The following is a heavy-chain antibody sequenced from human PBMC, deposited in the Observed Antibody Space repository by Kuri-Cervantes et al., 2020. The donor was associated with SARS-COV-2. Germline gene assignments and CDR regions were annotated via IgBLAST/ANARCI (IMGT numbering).Heavy chain of an antibody. CDR2: TNTDGSST. CDR3: ARAFLRGGSDY. J-gene: IGHJ4*02. CDR1: GFTFSNYW. Sequence: ETLSLTCAASGFTFSNYWMHWVRQAPGKGLVWVSRTNTDGSSTSYADSVKGRFTISRDNAKNTLYLQMNSLRAEDTAVNYCARAFLRGGSDYWGQGTLVTVSS. V-gene: IGHV3-74*01. D-gene: IGHD1-26*01.